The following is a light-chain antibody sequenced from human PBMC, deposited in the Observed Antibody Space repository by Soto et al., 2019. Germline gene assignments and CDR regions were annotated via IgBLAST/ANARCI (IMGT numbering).Light chain of an antibody. CDR1: SSNIGAGYD. Sequence: QSVLTQPPSVSGAPGQRVTISCTGSSSNIGAGYDVHWYQQLPGTAPKLLIYGNNNRPSGVPDRFSGSKSGTSASLAITGLQAEDEADYYCQSYDSSLNYVFGIGTKVT. CDR3: QSYDSSLNYV. J-gene: IGLJ1*01. V-gene: IGLV1-40*01. CDR2: GNN.